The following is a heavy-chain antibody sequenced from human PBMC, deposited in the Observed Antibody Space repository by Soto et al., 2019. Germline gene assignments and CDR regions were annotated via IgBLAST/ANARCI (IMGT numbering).Heavy chain of an antibody. CDR1: GGSISGYY. CDR2: LYTMGST. CDR3: ARVRDYGLGTNRHYYGMDV. V-gene: IGHV4-4*07. D-gene: IGHD3-10*01. J-gene: IGHJ6*02. Sequence: HVQLQESGPGLVKSSETLSLTCTVSGGSISGYYWSWIRQPAGKGLEWIGRLYTMGSTNYNPSLQSRVTMSVDTSKNEFSLKVSSVTAADTAVYVCARVRDYGLGTNRHYYGMDVWGQGTTVTVSS.